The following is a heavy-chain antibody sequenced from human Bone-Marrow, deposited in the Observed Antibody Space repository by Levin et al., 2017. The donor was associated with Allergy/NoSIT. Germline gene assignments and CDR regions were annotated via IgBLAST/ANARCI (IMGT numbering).Heavy chain of an antibody. CDR1: GFTFSTYA. V-gene: IGHV3-23*01. J-gene: IGHJ4*02. Sequence: GESLKISCAASGFTFSTYAITWVRQAPGKGLQWVSAITNSRTYYADSVKGRFTLSRDNSKNTVSLQMSTLRADDTAVYYCAREFGRAGWYSVDYWGQGALVIVSS. CDR3: AREFGRAGWYSVDY. D-gene: IGHD6-19*01. CDR2: ITNSRT.